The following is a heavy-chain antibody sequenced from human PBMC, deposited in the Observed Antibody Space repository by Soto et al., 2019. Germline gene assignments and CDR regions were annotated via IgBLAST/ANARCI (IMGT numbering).Heavy chain of an antibody. V-gene: IGHV3-74*01. CDR2: INADGTST. J-gene: IGHJ4*02. CDR3: VKVLARGVGVPRFYFDS. CDR1: GFTFSNSW. D-gene: IGHD2-2*01. Sequence: DVQLVESGGGLVQPGGSLRPSWAASGFTFSNSWMHWVRQVSGKGLEWVSRINADGTSTSYADSVKGRFTISRDNAKNILYLHVNSLRAEDTAVYYCVKVLARGVGVPRFYFDSWGQGALVTVSS.